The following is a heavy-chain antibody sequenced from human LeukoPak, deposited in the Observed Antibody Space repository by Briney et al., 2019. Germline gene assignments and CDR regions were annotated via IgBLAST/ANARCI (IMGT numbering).Heavy chain of an antibody. D-gene: IGHD2-15*01. CDR3: AKSPMRSAGGVDY. V-gene: IGHV3-43D*04. J-gene: IGHJ4*02. CDR2: ISWDGGST. CDR1: GFTFDDYA. Sequence: HSGGSLRLSCAASGFTFDDYAMHWVRQAPGKGLEWVSLISWDGGSTYYADSVKGRFTISRDNSKNTLYLQMNSLRAEDTAVYYCAKSPMRSAGGVDYWGQGTLVTVSS.